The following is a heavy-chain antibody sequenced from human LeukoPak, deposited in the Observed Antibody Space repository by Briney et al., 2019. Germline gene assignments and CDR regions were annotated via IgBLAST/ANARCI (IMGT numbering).Heavy chain of an antibody. D-gene: IGHD3-22*01. Sequence: GGSLRLSCAASGFTFSSYAMSWVRQAPGKGLEWVSAISGSGGSTYYADSVKGRFTISRDNSKNTLYLQMNSLRAEDTAVYYCAKDLLNYYDSSGSFDYWGQGTLVTVSS. CDR1: GFTFSSYA. CDR3: AKDLLNYYDSSGSFDY. CDR2: ISGSGGST. J-gene: IGHJ4*02. V-gene: IGHV3-23*01.